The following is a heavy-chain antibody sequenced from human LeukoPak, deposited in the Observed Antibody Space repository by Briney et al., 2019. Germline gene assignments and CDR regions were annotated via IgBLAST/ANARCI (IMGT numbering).Heavy chain of an antibody. CDR1: GGSISSGGYY. J-gene: IGHJ4*02. CDR3: ARQAYSSGSYYFDY. V-gene: IGHV4-61*08. D-gene: IGHD3-22*01. CDR2: IYYSGST. Sequence: SETLSLTCTVSGGSISSGGYYWSWIRQPPGKGLEWIGYIYYSGSTNYNPSLKSRVTISVDTSKNQFSLKLTSVTAGDTAVYYCARQAYSSGSYYFDYWGQGTLVTVSS.